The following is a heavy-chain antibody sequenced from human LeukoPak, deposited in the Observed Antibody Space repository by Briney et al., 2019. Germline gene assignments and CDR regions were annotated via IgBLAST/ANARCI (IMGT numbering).Heavy chain of an antibody. Sequence: KPSETLSLTCIVSGASVSRSYWSWVRQPPGKGLEWIGYIYNSASTNYNPSLKSRVTISVDTSKNQCSLKLNSVTASDTAVYYCAQTTGWPGFDYWGQGTLVTVSS. V-gene: IGHV4-59*08. CDR2: IYNSAST. CDR3: AQTTGWPGFDY. D-gene: IGHD6-19*01. J-gene: IGHJ4*02. CDR1: GASVSRSY.